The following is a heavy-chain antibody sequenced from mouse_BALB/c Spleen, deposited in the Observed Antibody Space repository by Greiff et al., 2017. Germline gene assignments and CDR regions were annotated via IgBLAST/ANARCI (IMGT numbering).Heavy chain of an antibody. Sequence: EVQRVESGPGLVKPSQSLSLTCTVTGYSITSDYAWNWIRQFPGNKLEWMGYISYSGSTSYNPSLKSRISITRDTSKNQFFLQLNSVTTEDTATYYCARGVRAKGFAYWGQGTLVTVSA. V-gene: IGHV3-2*02. CDR3: ARGVRAKGFAY. J-gene: IGHJ3*01. D-gene: IGHD2-14*01. CDR1: GYSITSDYA. CDR2: ISYSGST.